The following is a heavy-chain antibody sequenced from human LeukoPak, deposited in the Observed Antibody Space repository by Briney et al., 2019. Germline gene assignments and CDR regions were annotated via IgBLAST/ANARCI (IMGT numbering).Heavy chain of an antibody. J-gene: IGHJ4*02. D-gene: IGHD6-19*01. V-gene: IGHV1-3*01. CDR2: INAGNGNT. CDR1: GYTFTSYT. CDR3: ALTSSGWYEGFDC. Sequence: ASVKVSCKASGYTFTSYTMHWVRQAPGQRLEWMGWINAGNGNTKYSQKFQGRVTITRDTSASTAYMELSSLRSEDTAVYYCALTSSGWYEGFDCWGQGTLVTASS.